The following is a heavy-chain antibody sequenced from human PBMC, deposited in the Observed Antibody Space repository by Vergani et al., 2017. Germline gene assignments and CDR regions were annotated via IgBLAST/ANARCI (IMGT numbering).Heavy chain of an antibody. CDR3: ASYLRLLYNRFDP. D-gene: IGHD1-14*01. CDR2: TGYDGNNK. V-gene: IGHV3-33*01. CDR1: GFTFNKYG. J-gene: IGHJ5*02. Sequence: QVQLVESGGGVVQPGRSLRLSCAASGFTFNKYGMHWVRQAPGKGLEWVAVTGYDGNNKQYADYVKGRFTISRDNSRSTMYLQMNSLRDEDTGVYYLASYLRLLYNRFDPGGQGTLVTVSS.